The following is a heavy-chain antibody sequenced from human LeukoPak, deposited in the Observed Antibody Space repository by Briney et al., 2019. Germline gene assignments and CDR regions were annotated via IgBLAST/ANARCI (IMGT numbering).Heavy chain of an antibody. D-gene: IGHD3-9*01. J-gene: IGHJ4*02. Sequence: GGPLRLSCAASGFTFSNAWMSWVRQAPGKGLEWVGRIKSKTDGGTTDYAAPVKGRFTISRDDSKNTLYLQMNSLKTEDTAVYYCTTNYDILTGYRFDYWGQGTLVTVSS. V-gene: IGHV3-15*01. CDR2: IKSKTDGGTT. CDR3: TTNYDILTGYRFDY. CDR1: GFTFSNAW.